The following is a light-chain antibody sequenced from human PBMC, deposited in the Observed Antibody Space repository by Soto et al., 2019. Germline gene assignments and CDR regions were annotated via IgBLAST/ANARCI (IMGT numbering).Light chain of an antibody. Sequence: IVLTKSPGSLSSSPGERVSRSCTASQSVTSNSLAWSQQKPGQAPRLLIYGVSSRATGVPDRFSGSGSGTDFTLTISRLEPEDFAVYYCQQYGSSWTFGQGTKVDIK. CDR3: QQYGSSWT. J-gene: IGKJ1*01. V-gene: IGKV3-20*01. CDR1: QSVTSNS. CDR2: GVS.